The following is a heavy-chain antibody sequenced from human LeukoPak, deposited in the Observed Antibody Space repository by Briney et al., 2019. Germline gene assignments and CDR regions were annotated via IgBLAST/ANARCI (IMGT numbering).Heavy chain of an antibody. CDR1: GYTFTGYY. V-gene: IGHV1-2*02. CDR3: ARSRFGELWVDY. CDR2: INPNSGGT. Sequence: ASVKVSCKASGYTFTGYYMHWVRQAPGQGLEWMGWINPNSGGTNYAQKFQGRVTMTRDTSISIAYMELSRLRSDDTAVYYCARSRFGELWVDYWGQGTLVTVSS. D-gene: IGHD3-10*01. J-gene: IGHJ4*02.